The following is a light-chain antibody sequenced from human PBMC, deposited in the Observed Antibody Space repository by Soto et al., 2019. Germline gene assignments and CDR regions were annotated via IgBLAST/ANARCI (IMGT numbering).Light chain of an antibody. Sequence: QAVVTQPPSASGTPGQRGTISCSGTTSNIGRNTVKWYRQLPGTAPKLLIVSSDQRPSGVPDRFSGSQSGTSASLAISGLQSEDEADYICAAWDDSLNAWAFGGGTKLTVL. CDR2: SSD. CDR3: AAWDDSLNAWA. V-gene: IGLV1-44*01. J-gene: IGLJ3*02. CDR1: TSNIGRNT.